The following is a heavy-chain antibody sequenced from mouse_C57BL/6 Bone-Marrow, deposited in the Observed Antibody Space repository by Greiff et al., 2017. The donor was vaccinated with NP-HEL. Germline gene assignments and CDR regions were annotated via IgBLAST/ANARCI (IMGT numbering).Heavy chain of an antibody. CDR3: TLYDGYFDY. Sequence: DVQLQESGAELVRPGASVKLSCTASGFNIKDDYMHWVKQRPEQGLEWIGWIDPENGDTEYASKFQGKATITADTSSNTAYLQLSSLTSEDTAVYYCTLYDGYFDYWGQGTTLTVSS. CDR2: IDPENGDT. CDR1: GFNIKDDY. J-gene: IGHJ2*01. V-gene: IGHV14-4*01. D-gene: IGHD2-3*01.